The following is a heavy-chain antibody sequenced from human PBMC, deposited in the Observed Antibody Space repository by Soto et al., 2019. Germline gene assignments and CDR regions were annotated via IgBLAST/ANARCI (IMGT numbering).Heavy chain of an antibody. CDR3: AHSLYHYDKSRHYSYWYFDL. Sequence: QITLKESGPPLVKPTQTLTLTCTFSGFSLETSGMGMSWIRQPPGKALEWLALIYWDDDKRYSPSLKNRLTITKDTSXTQXLXKLTNVAPVDTATYYCAHSLYHYDKSRHYSYWYFDLWGRGTLVTVSS. CDR1: GFSLETSGMG. D-gene: IGHD3-22*01. V-gene: IGHV2-5*02. CDR2: IYWDDDK. J-gene: IGHJ2*01.